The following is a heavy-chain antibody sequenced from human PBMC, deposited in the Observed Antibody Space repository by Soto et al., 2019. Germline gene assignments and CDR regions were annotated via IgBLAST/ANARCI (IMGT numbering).Heavy chain of an antibody. J-gene: IGHJ2*01. CDR2: IYYSGST. CDR3: ARGYRYRYSSSSGWYFDL. D-gene: IGHD6-6*01. Sequence: QVQLQESGPGLVKPSQTLSLTCTVSGGSISSGGYYWSWIRQHPGKGLEWIGYIYYSGSTYYNPSLTSRVTITVDTSKNQFSLKLSSVTAADTAVYYCARGYRYRYSSSSGWYFDLWGRGTLVTVSS. V-gene: IGHV4-31*03. CDR1: GGSISSGGYY.